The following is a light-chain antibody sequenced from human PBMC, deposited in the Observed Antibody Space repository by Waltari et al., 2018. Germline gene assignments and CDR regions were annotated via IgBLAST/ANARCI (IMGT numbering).Light chain of an antibody. V-gene: IGLV4-69*01. CDR3: QTGGHGTWV. CDR2: VNSDGSH. CDR1: SGHSSNI. J-gene: IGLJ3*02. Sequence: QLVVTQSPSASAPLGASVKLTCTLSSGHSSNIVAWLQQRPEKGPRYLMKVNSDGSHIKGDEIPDRFSGSSSGAERYLTISSLQSDDEADDYGQTGGHGTWVFGGGTTLTVL.